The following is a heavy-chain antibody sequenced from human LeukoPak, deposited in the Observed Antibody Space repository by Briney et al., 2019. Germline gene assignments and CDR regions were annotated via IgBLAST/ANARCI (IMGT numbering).Heavy chain of an antibody. Sequence: GGSLRLSCAASGFTFSDYYMSWIRQAPGKGLEWVSYISSSGTTIYYADSVKGRFTISRDNAKNSLYLQMNSLRAEDTAVYYCARDLVVVVAGSFDYWGQGTLVTVSS. V-gene: IGHV3-11*04. J-gene: IGHJ4*02. CDR2: ISSSGTTI. CDR3: ARDLVVVVAGSFDY. D-gene: IGHD2-15*01. CDR1: GFTFSDYY.